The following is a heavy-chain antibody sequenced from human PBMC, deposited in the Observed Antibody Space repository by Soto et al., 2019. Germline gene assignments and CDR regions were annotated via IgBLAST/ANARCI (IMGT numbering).Heavy chain of an antibody. D-gene: IGHD5-12*01. CDR2: IYWDDDK. Sequence: QITLKESGPTLVKPTQTLTLTCTFSGFSLSTSGVGVGWIRQPPGKALEWLAFIYWDDDKSYSPSLKSRLTIAKDTSKNQVVLTMTNMDPVDTATFFCAHSWGYDFDFWGQGTLVTVSS. J-gene: IGHJ4*02. CDR3: AHSWGYDFDF. V-gene: IGHV2-5*02. CDR1: GFSLSTSGVG.